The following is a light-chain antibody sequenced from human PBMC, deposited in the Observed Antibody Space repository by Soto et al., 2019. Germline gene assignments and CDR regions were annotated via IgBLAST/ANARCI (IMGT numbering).Light chain of an antibody. V-gene: IGKV3-11*01. CDR2: DTS. CDR1: QSISSY. Sequence: EIVLTQSPATLSLSPGERATLSCRASQSISSYLAWYQQKPGQAPTLLIYDTSNRATGIPARFSGSGSGTDFTLTISGLEPEDFAVYYCQQRSNWPPLTFGQGTRLDIK. J-gene: IGKJ5*01. CDR3: QQRSNWPPLT.